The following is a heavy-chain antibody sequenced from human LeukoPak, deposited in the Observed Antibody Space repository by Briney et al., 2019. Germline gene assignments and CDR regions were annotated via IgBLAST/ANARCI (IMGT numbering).Heavy chain of an antibody. J-gene: IGHJ4*02. Sequence: VASVKVSRKASGGTFSSYAISWVRQAPGQGLEWMGGIIPIFGTANYAQKFQGRVTITTDESTSTAYMELSSLRSEDTAVYYCASRPQDYDFWSGMFDYWGQGTLVTVSS. CDR2: IIPIFGTA. CDR1: GGTFSSYA. V-gene: IGHV1-69*05. D-gene: IGHD3-3*01. CDR3: ASRPQDYDFWSGMFDY.